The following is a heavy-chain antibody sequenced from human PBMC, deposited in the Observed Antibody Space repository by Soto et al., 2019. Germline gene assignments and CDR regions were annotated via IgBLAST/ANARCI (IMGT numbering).Heavy chain of an antibody. J-gene: IGHJ6*02. V-gene: IGHV3-30*18. CDR2: ISYDGSNK. CDR1: GFTFSSYG. D-gene: IGHD1-26*01. Sequence: GGSLRLSCAAPGFTFSSYGMHWVRQAPGKGLEWVAVISYDGSNKYYADSVKGRFTISRDNSKNTLYLQMNSLRAEDTAVYYCAKVGRGRCYYYYDGMDVWGQGTTVTVSS. CDR3: AKVGRGRCYYYYDGMDV.